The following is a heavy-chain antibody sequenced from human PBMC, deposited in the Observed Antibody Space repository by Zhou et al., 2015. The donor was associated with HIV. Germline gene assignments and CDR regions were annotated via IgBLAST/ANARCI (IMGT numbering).Heavy chain of an antibody. J-gene: IGHJ4*02. CDR1: GFTFDDYT. V-gene: IGHV3-9*01. CDR3: ARMGLTTVTTGPFDF. D-gene: IGHD4-17*01. Sequence: EVQLVESGGGLVQPGRSLRLSCAASGFTFDDYTMHWVRQAPGKGLEWVSGISWNSVTIGYADSVRGRFTISRDNAKNSLYLQMNSLRAEDTALYYCARMGLTTVTTGPFDFWGQGTLVTVSS. CDR2: ISWNSVTI.